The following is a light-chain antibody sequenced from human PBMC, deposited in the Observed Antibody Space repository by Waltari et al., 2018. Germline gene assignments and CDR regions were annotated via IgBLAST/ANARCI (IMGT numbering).Light chain of an antibody. CDR1: SSDLGSYNL. CDR3: CSYAGSGTLDVV. CDR2: EVT. Sequence: QSALTQPASVSGSPGQSITISCPGSSSDLGSYNLISWYQQHPGKAPKVMIFEVTKRPSGVSDRFPGSRSGNTASLTISGLQPEDEADYYCCSYAGSGTLDVVFGGGTKLTVL. J-gene: IGLJ2*01. V-gene: IGLV2-23*02.